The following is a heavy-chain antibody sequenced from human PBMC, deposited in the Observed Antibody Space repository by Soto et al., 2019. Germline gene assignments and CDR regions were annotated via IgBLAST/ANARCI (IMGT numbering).Heavy chain of an antibody. V-gene: IGHV4-34*01. CDR1: GGSFSGYY. D-gene: IGHD4-4*01. J-gene: IGHJ4*02. CDR2: INHSGST. CDR3: AREERNSGTVTSDY. Sequence: SETLSLTCAVYGGSFSGYYWSWIRQPPGKGLEWIGEINHSGSTNYNPPLKSRVTISVDTSKNQFSLKLSSVTAADTAVYYCAREERNSGTVTSDYWGQGTLVTVSS.